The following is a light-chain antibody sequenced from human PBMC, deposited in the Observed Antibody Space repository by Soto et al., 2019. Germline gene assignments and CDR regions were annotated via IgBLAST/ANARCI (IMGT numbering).Light chain of an antibody. V-gene: IGKV3-20*01. CDR3: QQRKT. Sequence: EVVLTQSPGTLSLSPGERATLSCRTSQSVNSNYLAWYQQKPGQAPRLLIYGASSRATGIPDRISGSGSGTDFTLTISRLEPEDFAVYYCQQRKTFGQGTKVDIK. CDR2: GAS. J-gene: IGKJ1*01. CDR1: QSVNSNY.